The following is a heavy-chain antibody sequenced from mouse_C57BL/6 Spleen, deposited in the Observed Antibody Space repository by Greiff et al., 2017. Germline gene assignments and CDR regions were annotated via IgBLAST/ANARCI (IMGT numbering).Heavy chain of an antibody. Sequence: EVQGVESGTVLARPGASVKMSCKTSGYTFTSYWMHWVKQRPGQGLEWIGAIYPGNSDTSYNQKFKGKAKLTAVTSASTAYMELSSLTNEDSAVYYCTRGVRGSYDYFDYWGQGTTLTVSS. D-gene: IGHD1-1*02. CDR1: GYTFTSYW. CDR3: TRGVRGSYDYFDY. V-gene: IGHV1-5*01. J-gene: IGHJ2*01. CDR2: IYPGNSDT.